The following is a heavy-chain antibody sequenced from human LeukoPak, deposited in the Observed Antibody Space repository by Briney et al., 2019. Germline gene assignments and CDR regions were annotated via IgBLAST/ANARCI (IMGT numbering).Heavy chain of an antibody. Sequence: SETLSLTCAVYGGSFSGYYWSWIRQPPGKGLEWIGEINHSGSTNYNPSLKSRVTISVDTSKNQFSLKLGSVTAADTAVYYCARGVRGVIIVYYGMDVWGQGTTVTVSS. D-gene: IGHD3-10*01. CDR3: ARGVRGVIIVYYGMDV. CDR1: GGSFSGYY. J-gene: IGHJ6*02. V-gene: IGHV4-34*01. CDR2: INHSGST.